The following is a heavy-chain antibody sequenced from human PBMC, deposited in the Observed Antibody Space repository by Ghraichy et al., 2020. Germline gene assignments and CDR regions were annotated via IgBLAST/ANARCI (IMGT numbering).Heavy chain of an antibody. CDR1: GGTFSSYA. Sequence: SVKVSCKASGGTFSSYAISWVRQAPGQGLEWMGGIIPIFGTANYAQKFQGRVTITADESTSTAYMELSSLRSEDTAVYYCARVHSSGWYRGYFDYWGQGTLVTVSS. D-gene: IGHD6-19*01. V-gene: IGHV1-69*13. CDR2: IIPIFGTA. CDR3: ARVHSSGWYRGYFDY. J-gene: IGHJ4*02.